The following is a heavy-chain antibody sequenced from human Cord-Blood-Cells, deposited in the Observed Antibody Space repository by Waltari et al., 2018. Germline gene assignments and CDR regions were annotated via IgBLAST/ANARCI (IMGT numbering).Heavy chain of an antibody. CDR2: IKSKTDGGTT. D-gene: IGHD4-17*01. CDR3: TTLENDYGDYGDAFDI. V-gene: IGHV3-15*01. Sequence: AASGFTFSNAWMSWVRQAPGKGREWVGRIKSKTDGGTTDYAAPVKDRFTISRDDSKNTLYLQMNSLKTEDTAVYYCTTLENDYGDYGDAFDIWGQGTMVTVSS. J-gene: IGHJ3*02. CDR1: GFTFSNAW.